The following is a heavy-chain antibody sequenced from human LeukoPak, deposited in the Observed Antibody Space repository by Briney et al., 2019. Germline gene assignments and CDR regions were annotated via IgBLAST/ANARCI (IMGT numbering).Heavy chain of an antibody. CDR3: ARGSPHAITMVRGVRVDY. D-gene: IGHD3-10*01. V-gene: IGHV4-39*07. J-gene: IGHJ4*02. CDR2: IYYSGST. CDR1: GGSISSSSYY. Sequence: SETLSLTCTVSGGSISSSSYYWGWIRQPPGKGLEWIGSIYYSGSTYYNPSLKSRVTISVDTSKNQFSLKLSSVTAADTAVYYCARGSPHAITMVRGVRVDYWGQGTLVTVSS.